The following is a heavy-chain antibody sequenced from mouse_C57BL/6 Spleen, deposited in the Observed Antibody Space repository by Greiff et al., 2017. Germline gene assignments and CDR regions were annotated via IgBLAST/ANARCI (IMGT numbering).Heavy chain of an antibody. V-gene: IGHV1-22*01. J-gene: IGHJ2*01. D-gene: IGHD1-1*01. CDR2: INPNNGGT. CDR3: ARWYYGSSYKGDY. Sequence: EVQLQESGPELVKPGASVKMSCKASGYTFTDYNMHWVKQSHGKSLEWIGYINPNNGGTSYNQKFKGKATLTVNKSSSTAYMELRSLTSEDAAVYYCARWYYGSSYKGDYWGQGTTLTVSS. CDR1: GYTFTDYN.